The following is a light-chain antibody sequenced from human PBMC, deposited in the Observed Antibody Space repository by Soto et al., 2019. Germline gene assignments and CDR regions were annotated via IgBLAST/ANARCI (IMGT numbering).Light chain of an antibody. Sequence: QSVLTQPASVSGCPGQSITSSCTGASSDVGGYNYVSWYQHHPGKAPKLLIYDVSNRPSGISNRFSGSKSDNTASLTISGLQPEDEADYYCSSYTTSNTRQIVFGTGTKVPVL. J-gene: IGLJ1*01. CDR3: SSYTTSNTRQIV. CDR1: SSDVGGYNY. V-gene: IGLV2-14*03. CDR2: DVS.